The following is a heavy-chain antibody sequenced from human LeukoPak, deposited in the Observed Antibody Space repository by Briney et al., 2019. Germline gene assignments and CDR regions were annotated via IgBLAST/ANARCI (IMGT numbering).Heavy chain of an antibody. D-gene: IGHD3-10*01. J-gene: IGHJ5*02. V-gene: IGHV1-2*02. CDR1: GYTFTGYY. Sequence: ASVKVSCKASGYTFTGYYMHWVRQAPGQGLEWMGWINPNSGGTNYAQKFQGRVTMTRDTSISTAYMELSRLRSDDTAVYYCAREREVRPDNWIDPWGQGTLVTVSS. CDR3: AREREVRPDNWIDP. CDR2: INPNSGGT.